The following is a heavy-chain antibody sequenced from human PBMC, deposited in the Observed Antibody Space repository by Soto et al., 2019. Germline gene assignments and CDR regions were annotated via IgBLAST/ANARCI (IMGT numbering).Heavy chain of an antibody. D-gene: IGHD2-2*01. Sequence: SETLSLTCAVYGGSFSGYYWSWIRQPPGKGLEWIGEINHSGSTNYNPSLKSRVTISVDTSKNQFSLKLSSVTAADTAVYYCARVRGRGYCSSTSCYGYYYMDVWGKGTTVTVSS. CDR2: INHSGST. V-gene: IGHV4-34*01. J-gene: IGHJ6*03. CDR3: ARVRGRGYCSSTSCYGYYYMDV. CDR1: GGSFSGYY.